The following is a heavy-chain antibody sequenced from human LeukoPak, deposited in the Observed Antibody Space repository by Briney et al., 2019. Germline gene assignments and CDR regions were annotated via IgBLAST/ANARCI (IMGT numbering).Heavy chain of an antibody. V-gene: IGHV3-33*01. CDR3: ARGYCTGNNCRPYYYYGMVV. Sequence: GRSLRLSCAASGFTFDTYAMHWVRQAPGEGLEWMAIIWYDGSKKEYADSVKGQFTVSRANSKNTLDMQMNSLRAEDTAVYYCARGYCTGNNCRPYYYYGMVVWGQGATVTVSS. CDR1: GFTFDTYA. J-gene: IGHJ6*02. D-gene: IGHD2-8*02. CDR2: IWYDGSKK.